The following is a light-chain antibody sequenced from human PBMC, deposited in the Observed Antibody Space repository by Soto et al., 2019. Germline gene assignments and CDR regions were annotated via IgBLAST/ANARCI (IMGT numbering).Light chain of an antibody. Sequence: ETVMTQSAATLSVFPGERATLSCRASQSVSSNLAWYQQKPGQAPRLLIYGASTRVTGIPARFSGSGSGTEFTLTISSLQSEDFAVYYCQQYNNWPRTFGQGTKVEIK. V-gene: IGKV3-15*01. CDR2: GAS. CDR1: QSVSSN. J-gene: IGKJ1*01. CDR3: QQYNNWPRT.